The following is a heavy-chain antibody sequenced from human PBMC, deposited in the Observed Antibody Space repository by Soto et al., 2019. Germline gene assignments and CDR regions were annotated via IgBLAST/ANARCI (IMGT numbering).Heavy chain of an antibody. D-gene: IGHD3-10*01. CDR3: ARWGYYGGYYYGMDV. J-gene: IGHJ6*02. V-gene: IGHV4-34*01. Sequence: SETLSLTCAVYGGSFSGYYWSWIRQPPGKGLEWIGEINHSGSTNYNPSLKSRVTISVDTSKNQFSLKLSSVTAADTAVYYCARWGYYGGYYYGMDVWGQGTTVP. CDR1: GGSFSGYY. CDR2: INHSGST.